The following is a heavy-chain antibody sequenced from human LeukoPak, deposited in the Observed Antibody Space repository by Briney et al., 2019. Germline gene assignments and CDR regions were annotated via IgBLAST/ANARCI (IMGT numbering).Heavy chain of an antibody. CDR3: AKGQSGWYSGY. Sequence: GGSLRLSCSASGFTFSSYAMHWVRQAPGKGLEWVSTITTSDGNAYYADSVKGRFTVSRDNSKNTLFLQMNSLRAEDTAIYYCAKGQSGWYSGYWGQGTLVTVSS. J-gene: IGHJ4*02. V-gene: IGHV3-23*01. CDR2: ITTSDGNA. D-gene: IGHD6-19*01. CDR1: GFTFSSYA.